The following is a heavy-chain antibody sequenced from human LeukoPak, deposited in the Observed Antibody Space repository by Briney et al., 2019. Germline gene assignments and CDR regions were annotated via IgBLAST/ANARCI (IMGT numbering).Heavy chain of an antibody. CDR1: GYTFTGYY. J-gene: IGHJ5*02. Sequence: ASVKVSCKASGYTFTGYYMHWVRQAPGQGLEWMGWINPNSGGTNYAQKFQGRVTMTRDTSISTAYMELSRLRSDGTAVYYCARGPTYYDFWSASLGDWFDPWGQGTLVTVPS. V-gene: IGHV1-2*02. CDR2: INPNSGGT. CDR3: ARGPTYYDFWSASLGDWFDP. D-gene: IGHD3-3*01.